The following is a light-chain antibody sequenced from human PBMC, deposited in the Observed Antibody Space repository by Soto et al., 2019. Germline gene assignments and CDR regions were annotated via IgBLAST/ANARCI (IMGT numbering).Light chain of an antibody. CDR2: GAS. CDR3: QQYGSSHPFT. V-gene: IGKV3-20*01. Sequence: EIGLTQSPGTLSLSPGERATLSCRASQSVSSSYLAWYQQKPGQAPRLLIYGASSRATGIPDRFSGSVSGTDFTLNTSRLEPEDFSGYYCQQYGSSHPFTFGGGTNVEIK. CDR1: QSVSSSY. J-gene: IGKJ4*01.